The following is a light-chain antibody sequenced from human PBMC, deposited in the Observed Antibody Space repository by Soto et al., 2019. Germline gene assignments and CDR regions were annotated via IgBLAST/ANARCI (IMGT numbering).Light chain of an antibody. CDR1: SSDVGGYNY. CDR2: EVS. V-gene: IGLV2-8*01. Sequence: QSALTQPPSASGSPGQSVTISCTGTSSDVGGYNYVSWYQQHPGKAPKLMIYEVSKRPSGVPDRFSGSKSGNTASLTVSGLQAEDEAAYYCSSYAGNINDVFGTGTKVTVL. CDR3: SSYAGNINDV. J-gene: IGLJ1*01.